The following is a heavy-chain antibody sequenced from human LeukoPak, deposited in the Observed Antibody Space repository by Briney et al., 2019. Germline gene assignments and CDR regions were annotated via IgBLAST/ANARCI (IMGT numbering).Heavy chain of an antibody. Sequence: GGSLGLSCAASGFTFSSYSMNWVRQAPGKGLEWVSSISSSSSYIYYADSVKGRFTISRDNAKNSLYLQMNSLRAEDTAVYYCARVEYYYDSSGYYSRTYYFDYWGQGTLVTVSS. CDR2: ISSSSSYI. CDR1: GFTFSSYS. V-gene: IGHV3-21*01. D-gene: IGHD3-22*01. J-gene: IGHJ4*02. CDR3: ARVEYYYDSSGYYSRTYYFDY.